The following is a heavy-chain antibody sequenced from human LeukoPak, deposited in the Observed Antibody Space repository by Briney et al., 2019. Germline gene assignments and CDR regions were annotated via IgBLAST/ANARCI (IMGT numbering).Heavy chain of an antibody. V-gene: IGHV1-18*01. Sequence: GASVRVSCKASGYTFTSYGMNWVRQAPGQGLEWMAGIRDYNSNKNYAQKLQGRVTMTTDTSTSTAYMELRSLRSDDTAVYYCARDLYYYDSSGDLFDYWGRGTLVTVSS. J-gene: IGHJ4*02. CDR2: IRDYNSNK. CDR3: ARDLYYYDSSGDLFDY. D-gene: IGHD3-22*01. CDR1: GYTFTSYG.